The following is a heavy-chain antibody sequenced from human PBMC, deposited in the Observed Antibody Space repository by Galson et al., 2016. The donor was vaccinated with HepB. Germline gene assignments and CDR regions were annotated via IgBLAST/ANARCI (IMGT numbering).Heavy chain of an antibody. J-gene: IGHJ3*02. CDR1: GYTFTAYA. V-gene: IGHV1-3*04. CDR3: ARRLVGSYGNAFDI. D-gene: IGHD2-8*02. CDR2: INTAKGDT. Sequence: SCKASGYTFTAYAIHWVRQAPGQRLEWMAWINTAKGDTRYSQKLQGRVTLTRDTSATTASMELSSLRSEDTAVYYCARRLVGSYGNAFDIWGQGTLVTVSS.